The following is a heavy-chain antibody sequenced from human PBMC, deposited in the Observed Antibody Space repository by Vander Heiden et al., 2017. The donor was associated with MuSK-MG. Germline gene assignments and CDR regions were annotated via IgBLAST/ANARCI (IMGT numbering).Heavy chain of an antibody. Sequence: EVQLLESGGALVQPGGSLRLTCAASGFTFSDYWMSWVRQAPGKGLEWVANIKQDGSATYYVDAVKGRFSISRDNAKNSLYLQMNSLRAEDTAVYYCARESYNSGWFQHWGQGTLVTVSS. CDR1: GFTFSDYW. J-gene: IGHJ1*01. CDR2: IKQDGSAT. V-gene: IGHV3-7*01. D-gene: IGHD6-19*01. CDR3: ARESYNSGWFQH.